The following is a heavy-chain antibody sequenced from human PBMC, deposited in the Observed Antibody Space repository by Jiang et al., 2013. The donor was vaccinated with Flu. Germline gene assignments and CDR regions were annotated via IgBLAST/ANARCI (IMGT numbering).Heavy chain of an antibody. V-gene: IGHV2-26*01. CDR1: ALSVNSAKMG. CDR2: FSNDEK. D-gene: IGHD2-21*02. Sequence: KPTQTLTLTCTVSALSVNSAKMGCELGPSAPREGPGVACTHFSNDEKSFSTSLKSRLTISMDTSKSQVVLTMTNMDPVDTGTYYCARIVYGCGGDCYYYFDFWGQGTLVTVSS. CDR3: ARIVYGCGGDCYYYFDF. J-gene: IGHJ4*02.